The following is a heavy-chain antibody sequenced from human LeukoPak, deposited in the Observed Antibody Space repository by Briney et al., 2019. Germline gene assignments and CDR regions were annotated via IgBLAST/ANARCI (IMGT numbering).Heavy chain of an antibody. J-gene: IGHJ4*02. V-gene: IGHV1-58*01. CDR2: IVVGSGNT. D-gene: IGHD1-26*01. CDR3: TSDPTFYSGRYCFDY. CDR1: GFTFSNSA. Sequence: SVKVSCKASGFTFSNSAVQWVRQARGQRLEWIGWIVVGSGNTNYAQKFQERVTITRDMSTSTAYMGLSSLRSEDTAVYYCTSDPTFYSGRYCFDYWGQGTLVTVSS.